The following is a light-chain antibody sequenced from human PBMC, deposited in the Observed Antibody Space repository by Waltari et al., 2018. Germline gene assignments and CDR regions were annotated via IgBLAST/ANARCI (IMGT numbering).Light chain of an antibody. CDR1: SGSPSLTSY. CDR3: LLYMGSGIWV. V-gene: IGLV8-61*01. J-gene: IGLJ3*02. Sequence: TVVTQEPSLSVSPAGTVTLTCAFSSGSPSLTSYASWYQQSPGQTRRMLVYKANIRSSGVPDRFSGSVLGNKGVLIITGAQAEDESTYYCLLYMGSGIWVFGGGTKLTVL. CDR2: KAN.